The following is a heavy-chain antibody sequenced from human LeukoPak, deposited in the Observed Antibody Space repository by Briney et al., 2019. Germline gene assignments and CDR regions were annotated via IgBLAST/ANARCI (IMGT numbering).Heavy chain of an antibody. D-gene: IGHD6-19*01. CDR1: GFTFSDYY. CDR2: ISSSGSTI. Sequence: GGSLRLSCAASGFTFSDYYMSWIRQAPGKGLEWVSYISSSGSTIYYADSVKGRFTISRDNAKNSLYLQMNSLRAEDTAVYYCPRDRVAGYTTYWGQGTLVTVSS. J-gene: IGHJ4*02. CDR3: PRDRVAGYTTY. V-gene: IGHV3-11*01.